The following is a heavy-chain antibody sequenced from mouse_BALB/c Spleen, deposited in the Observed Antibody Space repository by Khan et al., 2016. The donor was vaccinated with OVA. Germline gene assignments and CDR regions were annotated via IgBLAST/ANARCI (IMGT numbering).Heavy chain of an antibody. Sequence: EVQVVESGGGIVQPGGSLKRSCAAYRFTISSYGMSSVRQTPDKRLELVATIDSNGGSTDYPDSVKRRVPISGDNATNALYLQMRSLKSEDTAMYYCARSAIWGQGTTLTVSS. D-gene: IGHD2-12*01. V-gene: IGHV5-6-3*01. CDR1: RFTISSYG. J-gene: IGHJ2*01. CDR2: IDSNGGST. CDR3: ARSAI.